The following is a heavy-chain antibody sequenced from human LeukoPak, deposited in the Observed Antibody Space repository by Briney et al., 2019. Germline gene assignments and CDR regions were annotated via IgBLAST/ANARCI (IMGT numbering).Heavy chain of an antibody. V-gene: IGHV3-53*01. D-gene: IGHD3-9*01. CDR1: GFTVSSNY. CDR3: AHATDDILTGYYFDY. J-gene: IGHJ4*02. Sequence: GGSLRLSCAASGFTVSSNYMSWVRQAPGKGLEWVSVIYSGGSTYYADSVKGRFTISRDNSKNTLYLQVNSLRAEDTAVYYCAHATDDILTGYYFDYWGQGTLVTVSS. CDR2: IYSGGST.